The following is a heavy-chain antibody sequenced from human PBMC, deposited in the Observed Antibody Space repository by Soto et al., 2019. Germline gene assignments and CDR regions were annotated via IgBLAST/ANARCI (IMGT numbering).Heavy chain of an antibody. CDR1: GDTFSFYS. D-gene: IGHD3-10*02. CDR2: VNPILSMS. Sequence: QVQLVQSGAEVKRPGSSVKVSCKASGDTFSFYSINWVRQAPGLGLEWMGRVNPILSMSNYAQRFQGRVTITADKSTSTAYMELSGLRSEDTAMYYCSTSYVAGDRAFDYWGQGALVTVSS. V-gene: IGHV1-69*04. CDR3: STSYVAGDRAFDY. J-gene: IGHJ4*02.